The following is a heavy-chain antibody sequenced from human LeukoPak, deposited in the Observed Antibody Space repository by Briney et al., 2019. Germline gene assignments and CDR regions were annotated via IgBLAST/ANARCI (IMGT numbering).Heavy chain of an antibody. CDR1: GGSISGYY. CDR3: ARERTVDGYPYYVDY. J-gene: IGHJ4*02. Sequence: SETLSLTCTVSGGSISGYYWNWIRQPAGKGLEWIGRIYTTGDTNHNPSLKSRLTMSVDTSKNQFSLKLTSVTAADTAVYYCARERTVDGYPYYVDYWGQGPLVTVSS. CDR2: IYTTGDT. V-gene: IGHV4-4*07. D-gene: IGHD3-22*01.